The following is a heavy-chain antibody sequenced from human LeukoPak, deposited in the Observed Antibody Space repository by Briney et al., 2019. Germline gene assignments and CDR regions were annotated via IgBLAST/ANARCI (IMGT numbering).Heavy chain of an antibody. D-gene: IGHD6-13*01. CDR1: GFTFSTEA. V-gene: IGHV3-23*01. Sequence: GGSLRLSCEVSGFTFSTEAMTWVRQAPGKGLEWVSSISDSSRTTYYADSVQGRFTISRDNSRNTVYLQTNSLRVEDTAFYYCAKKLGFIPQFDYWSRGTLVAVSS. CDR2: ISDSSRTT. J-gene: IGHJ4*02. CDR3: AKKLGFIPQFDY.